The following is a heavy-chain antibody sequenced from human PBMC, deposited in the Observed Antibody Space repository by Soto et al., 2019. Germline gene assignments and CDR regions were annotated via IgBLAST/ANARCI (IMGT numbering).Heavy chain of an antibody. V-gene: IGHV3-21*01. CDR2: ISSSSSYI. D-gene: IGHD3-10*01. CDR1: GFTFSIYS. J-gene: IGHJ4*02. Sequence: GGSLRLSCAACGFTFSIYSMNLVRQAPGKGLEWVSSISSSSSYIYYADSVKGRFTISRDNAKNSLYLQMNSLRAEDTAVYYCARDLFVGRFEELYPEGPVDYWGQGTLVTVSS. CDR3: ARDLFVGRFEELYPEGPVDY.